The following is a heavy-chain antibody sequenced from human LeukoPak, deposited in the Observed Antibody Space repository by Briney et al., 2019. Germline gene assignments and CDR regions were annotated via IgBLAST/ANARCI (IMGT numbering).Heavy chain of an antibody. CDR1: GGSISSGSYY. V-gene: IGHV4-61*01. Sequence: PSETLSLTCTVSGGSISSGSYYWSWIRQPPGKEPEWIGYIYYSGGTNYKPSLKSRVTISVDTSKNQFSLKLSSVTAADTAVYYCARIAGDYYDTTGYFRRWFDPWGQGTLVTVSS. D-gene: IGHD3-22*01. CDR3: ARIAGDYYDTTGYFRRWFDP. J-gene: IGHJ5*02. CDR2: IYYSGGT.